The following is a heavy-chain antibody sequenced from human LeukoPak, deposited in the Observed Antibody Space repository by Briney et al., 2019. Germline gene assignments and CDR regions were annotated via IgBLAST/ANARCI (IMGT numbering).Heavy chain of an antibody. CDR2: ISYEGDST. D-gene: IGHD3-22*01. CDR1: GFIFRIYG. CDR3: ARWLYYYDSSGYLDY. J-gene: IGHJ4*02. Sequence: PGGSLRLSCAASGFIFRIYGMHWVRQAPGKGLEWVALISYEGDSTYYADSVKGRLTISRDNAKNSLYLQMNSLRAEDTAVYYCARWLYYYDSSGYLDYWGQGTLVTVSS. V-gene: IGHV3-30*03.